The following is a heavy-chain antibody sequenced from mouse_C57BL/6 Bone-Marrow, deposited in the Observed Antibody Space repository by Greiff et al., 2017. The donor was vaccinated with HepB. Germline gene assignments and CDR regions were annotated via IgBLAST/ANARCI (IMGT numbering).Heavy chain of an antibody. CDR3: ASGNPLAY. V-gene: IGHV1-82*01. CDR1: GYAFSSSW. J-gene: IGHJ3*01. CDR2: IYPGDGDT. Sequence: VKLMESGPELVKPGASVKISCKASGYAFSSSWMNWVKQRPGKGLEWIGRIYPGDGDTNYNGKFKGKATLTADKSSSTAYMQLSSLTSEDSAVYFCASGNPLAYWGQGTLVTVSA.